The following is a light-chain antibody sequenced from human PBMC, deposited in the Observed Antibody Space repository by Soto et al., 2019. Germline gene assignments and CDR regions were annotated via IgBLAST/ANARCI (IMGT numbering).Light chain of an antibody. J-gene: IGLJ1*01. Sequence: QSALTQPPSASGSPGQSVTVSCTGTSSDIGDTHYVSWYQQHPGKAPKLMVYEVSKRPSGVPDRFSGSKSGNTASLTVSGLLAEDEGDYYCSSYAGRDTVVFGSGTKAT. V-gene: IGLV2-8*01. CDR3: SSYAGRDTVV. CDR1: SSDIGDTHY. CDR2: EVS.